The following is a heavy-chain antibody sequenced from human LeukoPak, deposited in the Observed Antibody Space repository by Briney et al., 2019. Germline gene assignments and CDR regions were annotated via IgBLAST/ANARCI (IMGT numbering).Heavy chain of an antibody. V-gene: IGHV3-48*01. J-gene: IGHJ4*02. D-gene: IGHD3-22*01. CDR3: ARAYYYESSAYYYFDY. Sequence: GGSLRLSCAASGFTFSTYPMNWVRQAPGKGLEWVSYISSRSSTIYYADSVKGRFTISRDNAKNSLYLQMSSLRAEDTAVYYCARAYYYESSAYYYFDYWGQGTLVTVS. CDR1: GFTFSTYP. CDR2: ISSRSSTI.